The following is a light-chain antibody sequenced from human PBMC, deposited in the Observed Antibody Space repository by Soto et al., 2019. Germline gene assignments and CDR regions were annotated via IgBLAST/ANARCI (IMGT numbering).Light chain of an antibody. J-gene: IGKJ5*01. CDR1: QSVGTY. CDR3: QQRSYPIT. CDR2: DAS. V-gene: IGKV3-11*01. Sequence: EIVLTQSPATLSLSPGERATLSCRASQSVGTYLVWYQQRPGQAPRLLIYDASNRATGIPARFSGSGSGTDFTRTITSLEPEDFAVYYCQQRSYPITFGQGTRLEIK.